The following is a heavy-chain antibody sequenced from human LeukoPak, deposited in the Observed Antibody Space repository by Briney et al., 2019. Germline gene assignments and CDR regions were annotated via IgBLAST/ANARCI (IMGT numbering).Heavy chain of an antibody. D-gene: IGHD3-10*01. CDR2: IIPIFGIA. CDR1: GGTFSSYA. J-gene: IGHJ4*02. Sequence: GASVKVSCKASGGTFSSYAISWVRQAPGQGLEWMGRIIPIFGIANYAQKFQGRVTITADKSTSTAYMELSSLRSEDTAVYYCARGDTMVRGRTDYWGQGALVTVSS. V-gene: IGHV1-69*04. CDR3: ARGDTMVRGRTDY.